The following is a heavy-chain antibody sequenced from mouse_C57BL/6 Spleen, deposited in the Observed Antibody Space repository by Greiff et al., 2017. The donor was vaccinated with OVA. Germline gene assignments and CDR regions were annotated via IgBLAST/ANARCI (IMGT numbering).Heavy chain of an antibody. J-gene: IGHJ3*01. CDR2: IDPEDGDT. D-gene: IGHD2-5*01. Sequence: VQLQQSGAELVRPGASVKLSCTASGFNIKDYYMHWVKQRPEQGLEWIGRIDPEDGDTEYAPKFQGKATMTADTSSNTAYLQLSSLTSEDTAVYYCTTTSYYSNASWFAYWGRGTLVTVSA. CDR1: GFNIKDYY. V-gene: IGHV14-1*01. CDR3: TTTSYYSNASWFAY.